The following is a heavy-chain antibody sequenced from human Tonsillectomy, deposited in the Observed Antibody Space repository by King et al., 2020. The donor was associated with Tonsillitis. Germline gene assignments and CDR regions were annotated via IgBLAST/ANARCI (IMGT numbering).Heavy chain of an antibody. V-gene: IGHV3-33*08. D-gene: IGHD6-19*01. Sequence: VQLVESGGGVVQPGRSLRLSCAASGFTFSSYGMHWVRQAPGKGLEWVAVIWYDGSNKYYADSVKGRFTMSRDNSKNTLYLQMNSLRAEDTAVYYCAGDQYRSGWYSYYFDYWGQGTLVTVSS. CDR2: IWYDGSNK. J-gene: IGHJ4*02. CDR1: GFTFSSYG. CDR3: AGDQYRSGWYSYYFDY.